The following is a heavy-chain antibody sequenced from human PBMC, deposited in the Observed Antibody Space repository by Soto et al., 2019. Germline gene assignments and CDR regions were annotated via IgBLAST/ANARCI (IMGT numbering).Heavy chain of an antibody. CDR3: ARDPALDTAMVNCYYGMDV. V-gene: IGHV1-18*01. Sequence: ASVKVSCKASGYIFTNYGFTWVRQAPGQGLEWMGWITYNGNTNYAESLQGRVTMTTDTSTSTAYMELRSLRSDDTAVYYCARDPALDTAMVNCYYGMDVWGQGTT. CDR1: GYIFTNYG. CDR2: ITYNGNT. J-gene: IGHJ6*02. D-gene: IGHD5-18*01.